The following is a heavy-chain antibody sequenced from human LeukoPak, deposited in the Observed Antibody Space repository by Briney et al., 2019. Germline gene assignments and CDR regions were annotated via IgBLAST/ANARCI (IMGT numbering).Heavy chain of an antibody. CDR2: IDPAYGST. CDR1: GYTFTSYY. J-gene: IGHJ4*02. D-gene: IGHD1-26*01. Sequence: ASVKVSCKASGYTFTSYYMHWVRQAPGQGLEWLGMIDPAYGSTTYAQRFQGRVTLTRDTSTGTVSMELSSLRSADSAVYYCARESSGSYYNERGGFDYWGQGTLVTVSS. V-gene: IGHV1-46*01. CDR3: ARESSGSYYNERGGFDY.